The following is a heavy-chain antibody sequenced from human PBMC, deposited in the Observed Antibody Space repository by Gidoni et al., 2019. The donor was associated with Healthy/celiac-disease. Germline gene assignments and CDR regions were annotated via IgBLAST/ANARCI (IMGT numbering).Heavy chain of an antibody. CDR2: IIPILGIA. V-gene: IGHV1-69*04. J-gene: IGHJ6*02. D-gene: IGHD2-2*01. CDR3: AMFRTLYGMDV. Sequence: QVQLVQSGAEVKKPGSSVKVSCQASGGTFSSYAISWVRQAPGQGLEWMGRIIPILGIANYAQKFQGRVTITADKSTSTAYMELSSLRSEDTAVYYCAMFRTLYGMDVWGQGTTVTVSS. CDR1: GGTFSSYA.